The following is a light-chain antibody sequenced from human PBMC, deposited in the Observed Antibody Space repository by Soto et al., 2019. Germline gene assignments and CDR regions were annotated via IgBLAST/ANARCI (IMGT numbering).Light chain of an antibody. Sequence: EIVLTQSPGTLSLSPGERATLSCRASQSVNSYSLAWYQRKPGQPPRLLVWGASNRATDIPYRFSGSGSGTDFTLTITNLDPEDFAVYYCQQYGSSPPTFGQGTRVEVK. CDR3: QQYGSSPPT. CDR2: GAS. J-gene: IGKJ1*01. CDR1: QSVNSYS. V-gene: IGKV3-20*01.